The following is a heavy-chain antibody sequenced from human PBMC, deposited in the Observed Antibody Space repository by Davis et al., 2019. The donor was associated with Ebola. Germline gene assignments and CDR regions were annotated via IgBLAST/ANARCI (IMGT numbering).Heavy chain of an antibody. CDR1: GFTLSNYY. CDR3: AIEGDSSGPDFHY. J-gene: IGHJ4*02. V-gene: IGHV3-72*01. Sequence: PGGSLRLSCADSGFTLSNYYVNWVRQVPGKGLEWVGRTRNKLNGYATDYPASMKGRFTISRDDSKNTVFMQINSLETEDTAVYYCAIEGDSSGPDFHYWGQGTLVTVSS. D-gene: IGHD3-22*01. CDR2: TRNKLNGYAT.